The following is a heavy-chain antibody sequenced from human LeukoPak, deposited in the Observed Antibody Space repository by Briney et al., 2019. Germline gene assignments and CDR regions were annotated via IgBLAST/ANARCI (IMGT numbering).Heavy chain of an antibody. D-gene: IGHD3-10*01. V-gene: IGHV1-2*02. CDR1: GYTFTGYY. Sequence: ATVKVSCKASGYTFTGYYMHWVRQAPGQGLEWMGWINPNSGGTNYAQKFQGRVTMTRDTSISTAYMELSRLRSDDTAVYYCARPREPSYYGSGSHPGMDVWGQGTTVTVSS. CDR2: INPNSGGT. CDR3: ARPREPSYYGSGSHPGMDV. J-gene: IGHJ6*02.